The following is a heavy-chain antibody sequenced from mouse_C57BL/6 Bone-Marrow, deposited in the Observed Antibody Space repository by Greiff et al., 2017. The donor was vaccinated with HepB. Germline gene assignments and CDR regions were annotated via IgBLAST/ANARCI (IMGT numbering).Heavy chain of an antibody. Sequence: VQLQQSGAELARPGASVKLSCKASGYTFTSYGISWVKQRTGQGLEWIGEIYPRSGNTYYNEKFKGKATLTADTSSSTAYMELRSLTSEDSAVYFCARWAGPWFAYWGQGTRVTVSA. CDR2: IYPRSGNT. CDR3: ARWAGPWFAY. J-gene: IGHJ3*01. V-gene: IGHV1-81*01. D-gene: IGHD3-3*01. CDR1: GYTFTSYG.